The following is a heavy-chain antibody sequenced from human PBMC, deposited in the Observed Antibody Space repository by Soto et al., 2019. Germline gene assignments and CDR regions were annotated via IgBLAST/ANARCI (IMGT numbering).Heavy chain of an antibody. J-gene: IGHJ4*02. D-gene: IGHD6-13*01. Sequence: SVKVSCKASGGTFSSYTISWVRQAPGQGLEWMGRIIPILGIANYAQKFQGRVTITADKSTSTAYVELSSLRSDDTAVYYCATVGSSTWYLGYWGKGTLVTVSS. CDR1: GGTFSSYT. CDR3: ATVGSSTWYLGY. CDR2: IIPILGIA. V-gene: IGHV1-69*02.